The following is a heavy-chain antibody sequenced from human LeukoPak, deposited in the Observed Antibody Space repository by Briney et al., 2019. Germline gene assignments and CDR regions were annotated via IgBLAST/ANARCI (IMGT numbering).Heavy chain of an antibody. CDR2: IYYSGST. Sequence: SETLSLTCTVSGGSISNYYWSWIRQPPGKGLEWIGYIYYSGSTNCNPSLKSRVTISVDTSKNHFSLKLRSVTAADTALYYCAGSTSAYYFSAFDIWGQGTVVTVSS. CDR3: AGSTSAYYFSAFDI. D-gene: IGHD3-22*01. V-gene: IGHV4-59*01. J-gene: IGHJ3*02. CDR1: GGSISNYY.